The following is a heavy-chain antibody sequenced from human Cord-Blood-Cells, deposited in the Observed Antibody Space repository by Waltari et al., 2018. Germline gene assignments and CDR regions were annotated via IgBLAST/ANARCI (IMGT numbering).Heavy chain of an antibody. J-gene: IGHJ3*02. V-gene: IGHV3-30-3*01. CDR3: ARLRWIFEAFDI. D-gene: IGHD2-2*03. CDR2: ISYDGSNK. CDR1: GFTFSSYA. Sequence: QVQLVESGGGVVQPGRSPRLSCAASGFTFSSYAMHWVHQAPGKGLEWVAVISYDGSNKYYADSVKGRFTISRDNSKNTLYLQMNSLRAEDTAVYYCARLRWIFEAFDIWGQGTMVTVSS.